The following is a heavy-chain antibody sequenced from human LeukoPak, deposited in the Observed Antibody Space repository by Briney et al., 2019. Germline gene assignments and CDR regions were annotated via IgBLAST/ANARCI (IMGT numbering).Heavy chain of an antibody. CDR1: GGSISSSSYY. CDR2: IYYSGST. J-gene: IGHJ6*03. Sequence: SETLSLTCTVSGGSISSSSYYWGWIRQPPGKGLEWIGSIYYSGSTYYNPSLKSRVTISVDTSKNQFSLKLSSVPAADTAVYYCASEWQGWGYYMDVWGKGTTVTVSS. D-gene: IGHD1-26*01. CDR3: ASEWQGWGYYMDV. V-gene: IGHV4-39*07.